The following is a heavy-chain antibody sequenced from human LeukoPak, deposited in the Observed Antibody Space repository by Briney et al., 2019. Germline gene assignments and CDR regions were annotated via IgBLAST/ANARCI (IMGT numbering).Heavy chain of an antibody. Sequence: SETLSLTCTVSGGSISGSSYYWGWIRQPPGKGLEWIGEIYHSGSTNYNPSLKSRVTISVDKSKNQFSLKLSSVTAADTAVYYCARQIVVVPAAIDWGQGTLVTVSS. V-gene: IGHV4-39*07. CDR2: IYHSGST. D-gene: IGHD2-2*01. J-gene: IGHJ4*02. CDR1: GGSISGSSYY. CDR3: ARQIVVVPAAID.